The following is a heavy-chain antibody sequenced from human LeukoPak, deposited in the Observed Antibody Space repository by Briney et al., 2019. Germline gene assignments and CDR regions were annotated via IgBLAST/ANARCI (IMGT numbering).Heavy chain of an antibody. CDR1: GDSISSGSYY. CDR3: ARGDCGINCPKYNWFDP. J-gene: IGHJ5*02. V-gene: IGHV4-61*02. D-gene: IGHD1-20*01. Sequence: PSETLSLTCTVSGDSISSGSYYWTWIRQPAGKELEWIGRIYTTGSTNYNPSLKSRVTISLDTSKNHFSLKLTSVTAADTAVYHCARGDCGINCPKYNWFDPWGQGTLVTVSS. CDR2: IYTTGST.